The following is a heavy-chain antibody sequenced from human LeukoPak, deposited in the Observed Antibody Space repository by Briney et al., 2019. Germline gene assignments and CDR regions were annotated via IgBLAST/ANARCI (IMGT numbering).Heavy chain of an antibody. CDR1: GYTFTSYG. CDR2: INTNSGNP. V-gene: IGHV7-4-1*02. D-gene: IGHD2-8*01. Sequence: ASVKVSCKASGYTFTSYGISWVRQAPGQGLEWMGWINTNSGNPTYAQGFTGRFVFSLDTSVSTAYLQISSLKAEDTAVYYCARADCSDGVCYSRYWYFDLWGRGTLVTVP. CDR3: ARADCSDGVCYSRYWYFDL. J-gene: IGHJ2*01.